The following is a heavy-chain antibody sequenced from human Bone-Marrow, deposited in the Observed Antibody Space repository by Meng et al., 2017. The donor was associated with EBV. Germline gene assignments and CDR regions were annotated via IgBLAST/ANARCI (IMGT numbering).Heavy chain of an antibody. CDR1: VGSFSDYY. Sequence: VQLRVWVKGLVTHWGTASLPCAVNVGSFSDYYVSWIRQDPGKGLEWIGEINHGGSSTSNPSLRSRFTISVDTSTTQFSLKLMSVTATDTTVYYCARGGGVGYGNYVNYWGQGTLVTVSS. V-gene: IGHV4-34*01. CDR2: INHGGSS. J-gene: IGHJ4*02. CDR3: ARGGGVGYGNYVNY. D-gene: IGHD4-11*01.